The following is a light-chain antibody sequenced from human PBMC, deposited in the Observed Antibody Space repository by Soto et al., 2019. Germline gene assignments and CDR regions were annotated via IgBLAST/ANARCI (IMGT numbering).Light chain of an antibody. CDR2: GAS. CDR1: QSVSSSY. V-gene: IGKV3-20*01. Sequence: EIVLTQSPGTLSLSPGERATLSCRARQSVSSSYLAWYQQKPGQAPRLLIYGASSRATGIPDRFSGSGSGTDFTLTINRLEPEDFAVYFCQQYGSSFGQGTKVEMK. J-gene: IGKJ1*01. CDR3: QQYGSS.